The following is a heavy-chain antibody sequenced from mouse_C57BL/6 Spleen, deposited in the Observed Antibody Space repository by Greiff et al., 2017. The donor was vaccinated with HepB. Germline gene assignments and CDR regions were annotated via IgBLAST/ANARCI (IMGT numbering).Heavy chain of an antibody. CDR2: IYPGDGDT. CDR3: ARGEGVVAHYYAMDY. CDR1: GYAFSSSW. Sequence: VMLVESGPELVKPGASVKISCKASGYAFSSSWMNWVKQRPGKGLEWIGRIYPGDGDTNYNGKFKGKATLTADKSSSTAYMQLSSLTSEDSAVYFCARGEGVVAHYYAMDYWGQGTSVTVSS. J-gene: IGHJ4*01. D-gene: IGHD1-1*01. V-gene: IGHV1-82*01.